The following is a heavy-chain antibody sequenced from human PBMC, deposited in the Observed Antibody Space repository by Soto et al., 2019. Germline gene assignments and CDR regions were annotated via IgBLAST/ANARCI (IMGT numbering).Heavy chain of an antibody. CDR1: GGSFSSYY. D-gene: IGHD2-8*02. J-gene: IGHJ4*02. V-gene: IGHV4-34*01. CDR2: IDHSGST. Sequence: QVQLQQWGAGLLKPSETLSLTCAVYGGSFSSYYWTWIRQPPGTGLEWIGEIDHSGSTTYNPSLKSRVTISVDTSNNQISLKLTSVTAADTAVYYCARDKITGLFDYWGQGTLVTVSS. CDR3: ARDKITGLFDY.